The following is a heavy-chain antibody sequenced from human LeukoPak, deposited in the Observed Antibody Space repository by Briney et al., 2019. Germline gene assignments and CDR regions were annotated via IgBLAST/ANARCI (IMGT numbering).Heavy chain of an antibody. V-gene: IGHV3-21*01. D-gene: IGHD3-10*01. CDR3: ARDGVLYYYGSASTNWFDP. CDR1: GFTVSIYS. CDR2: IIISGSYI. J-gene: IGHJ5*02. Sequence: PGRSLRLSCAASGFTVSIYSINCVRQAPGKGLECVSSIIISGSYIYYADSVKGGFTISRDNAKNSLYMQMNSLRAEETAVYYCARDGVLYYYGSASTNWFDPWGQGTLVTVSS.